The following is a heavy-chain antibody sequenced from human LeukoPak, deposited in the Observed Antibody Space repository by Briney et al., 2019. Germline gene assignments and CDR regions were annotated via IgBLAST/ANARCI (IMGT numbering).Heavy chain of an antibody. V-gene: IGHV1-2*02. CDR3: ASAKRGGIGSFDY. D-gene: IGHD1-26*01. Sequence: ASVKVSCKASGYTFTGYYMHWVRPAPGQGLEWMGWINPNSGGTNYAQKFQGRVTMTRDTSISTAYMELSRLRSDDTAVYYCASAKRGGIGSFDYWGQGTLVTVSS. CDR1: GYTFTGYY. CDR2: INPNSGGT. J-gene: IGHJ4*02.